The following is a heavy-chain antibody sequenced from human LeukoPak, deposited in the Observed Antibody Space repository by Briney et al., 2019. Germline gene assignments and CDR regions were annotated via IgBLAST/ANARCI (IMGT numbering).Heavy chain of an antibody. V-gene: IGHV3-23*01. CDR3: AKVPGYDFWSGYYNYLDS. J-gene: IGHJ4*02. D-gene: IGHD3-3*01. CDR1: GFTFSSYA. CDR2: ISGSGGST. Sequence: GGSLRLSCAASGFTFSSYAMSWVRQAPGKGLEWVSAISGSGGSTYYADSVKGRFTISRDNSKNTLYLQMNSLRAEDTAVYYCAKVPGYDFWSGYYNYLDSGGQGTLVTVSS.